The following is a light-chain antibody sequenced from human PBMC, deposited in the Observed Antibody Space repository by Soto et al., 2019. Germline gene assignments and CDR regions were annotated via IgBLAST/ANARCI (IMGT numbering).Light chain of an antibody. J-gene: IGLJ1*01. CDR2: EGT. CDR3: CSYGSTSNYV. V-gene: IGLV2-23*01. Sequence: QSVLTQPASVSGSPGQSITISCTGTSSDVGSYSLVSWYQHHPGKAPKLMIYEGTKRPSGVSNRFSGSKSGNSASLTISGLQAEDEADYYCCSYGSTSNYVFGTGTKVTVL. CDR1: SSDVGSYSL.